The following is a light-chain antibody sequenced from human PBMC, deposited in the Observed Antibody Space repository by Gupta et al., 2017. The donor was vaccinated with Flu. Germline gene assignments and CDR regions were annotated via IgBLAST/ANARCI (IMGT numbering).Light chain of an antibody. Sequence: ITISCTGTTSDIGDYDFVAWYRQLPGTAHKLIMDEVSRRPSGVSNRFSGSKSDNTASLNISGLQADDEADDYCNSYTTSNTPGVFGGGTKLTVL. CDR2: EVS. J-gene: IGLJ3*02. CDR1: TSDIGDYDF. V-gene: IGLV2-14*03. CDR3: NSYTTSNTPGV.